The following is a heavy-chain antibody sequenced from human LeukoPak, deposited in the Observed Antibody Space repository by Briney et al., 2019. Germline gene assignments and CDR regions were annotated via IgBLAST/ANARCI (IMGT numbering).Heavy chain of an antibody. CDR2: IYHSGST. J-gene: IGHJ3*02. CDR3: ARDSSGSYSDAFDI. CDR1: GGSISSGGYY. D-gene: IGHD1-26*01. V-gene: IGHV4-30-2*01. Sequence: SQTLSLTCTVSGGSISSGGYYWSWIRQPPGKGLEWIGYIYHSGSTYYNPSLKSRVTISVDTSKNQFSLKLSSVTAADTAVYYCARDSSGSYSDAFDIWGQGTMVTVSS.